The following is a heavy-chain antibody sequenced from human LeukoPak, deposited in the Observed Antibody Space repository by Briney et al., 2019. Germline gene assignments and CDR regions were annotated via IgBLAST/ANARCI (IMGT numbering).Heavy chain of an antibody. CDR1: GGSISSSSNY. Sequence: SETLSHTCTVSGGSISSSSNYWGWLRQPPGKGLEWIGEINHSGSTNYNPSLKSRVTISVDTSKNQFSLKLSSVTAADTAVYYCARGRLWSAGIDYWGQGTLVTVSS. V-gene: IGHV4-39*07. CDR2: INHSGST. D-gene: IGHD5-18*01. CDR3: ARGRLWSAGIDY. J-gene: IGHJ4*02.